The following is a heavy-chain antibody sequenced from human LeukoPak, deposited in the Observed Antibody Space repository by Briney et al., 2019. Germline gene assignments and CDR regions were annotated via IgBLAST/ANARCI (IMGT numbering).Heavy chain of an antibody. CDR1: GFTFSSYA. D-gene: IGHD6-13*01. Sequence: GGSLRLSCAASGFTFSSYAMHWVRQAPGKGLEWVAVISYDGSNKYYADSVKGRFTISRDNSKNTLYLQMNSLRAEDTAVYYCARSIAAAGTPFDYWGQGVLVTVSS. J-gene: IGHJ4*02. CDR2: ISYDGSNK. CDR3: ARSIAAAGTPFDY. V-gene: IGHV3-30-3*01.